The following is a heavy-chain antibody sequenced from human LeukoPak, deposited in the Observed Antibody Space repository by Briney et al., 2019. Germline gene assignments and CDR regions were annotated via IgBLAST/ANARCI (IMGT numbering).Heavy chain of an antibody. V-gene: IGHV3-23*01. CDR1: GFTFSSYA. CDR3: AKDPMTTVIYYFEY. D-gene: IGHD4-17*01. CDR2: ISGSDGST. Sequence: GASLRLSCAASGFTFSSYAMSWVRQAPGKGLEWVSAISGSDGSTYYADSVKGRFTISRDNSKNTLYLQMNSLRAEDTAVYYCAKDPMTTVIYYFEYWGQGTLVTVSS. J-gene: IGHJ4*02.